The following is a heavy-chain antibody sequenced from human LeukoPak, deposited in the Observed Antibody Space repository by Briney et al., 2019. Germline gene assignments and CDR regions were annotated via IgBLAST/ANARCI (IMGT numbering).Heavy chain of an antibody. D-gene: IGHD1-26*01. CDR2: IRSKPYGATT. CDR1: GFTFGDYA. V-gene: IGHV3-49*03. CDR3: ARHDQGGATTLDY. Sequence: GGSLRLSCTASGFTFGDYAVSWFRQAPGKGLEWVGLIRSKPYGATTEYAASVKGRFTVSRDDSKSIAYLQMNSLKIEDTAVYYCARHDQGGATTLDYWGQGTLVTVSS. J-gene: IGHJ4*02.